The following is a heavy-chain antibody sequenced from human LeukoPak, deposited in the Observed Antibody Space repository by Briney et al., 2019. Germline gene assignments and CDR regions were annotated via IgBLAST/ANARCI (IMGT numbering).Heavy chain of an antibody. J-gene: IGHJ4*02. D-gene: IGHD3-9*01. CDR2: IYYSGST. CDR3: ARHSWLFDDQIDY. Sequence: SETLSPTCTVSGGSISSYYWSWIRQPPGKGLEWIGYIYYSGSTNYNPSLKSRVTISVDTSKNQFSLKLSSVTAADTAVYYCARHSWLFDDQIDYWGQGTLVTVSS. CDR1: GGSISSYY. V-gene: IGHV4-59*08.